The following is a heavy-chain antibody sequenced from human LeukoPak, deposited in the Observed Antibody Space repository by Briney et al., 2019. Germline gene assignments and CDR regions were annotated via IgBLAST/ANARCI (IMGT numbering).Heavy chain of an antibody. CDR2: IIPILGIA. J-gene: IGHJ4*02. D-gene: IGHD3-22*01. Sequence: ASVKVSCKASGGTFSSYAISWVRQAPGQGLEWMGRIIPILGIANYAQKFQGRVTITADKSTSTAYMELSSLRSEDTAVYYCARDSVRGSGYYPLGYWGQGTLVTVSS. CDR1: GGTFSSYA. CDR3: ARDSVRGSGYYPLGY. V-gene: IGHV1-69*04.